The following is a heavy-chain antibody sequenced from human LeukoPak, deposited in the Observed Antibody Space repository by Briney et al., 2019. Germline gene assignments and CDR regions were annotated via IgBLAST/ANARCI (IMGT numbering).Heavy chain of an antibody. J-gene: IGHJ6*04. Sequence: GGSLRLSCAASGFTFSDYYMSWIRQAPGKGLEWVSYISTSGSTIYYADSVKGRFTISRDNAKNSLYLQMHSLRAEDTAVYYCTELGITMIGGVWGKGTTVTISS. V-gene: IGHV3-11*04. CDR1: GFTFSDYY. CDR3: TELGITMIGGV. D-gene: IGHD3-10*02. CDR2: ISTSGSTI.